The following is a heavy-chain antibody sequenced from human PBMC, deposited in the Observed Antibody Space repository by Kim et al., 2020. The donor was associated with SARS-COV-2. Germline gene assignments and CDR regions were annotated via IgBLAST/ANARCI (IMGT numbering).Heavy chain of an antibody. CDR1: GFTFDDYA. V-gene: IGHV3-9*01. CDR2: ISWNSGSI. CDR3: AKDVGEWLEYDAFDI. J-gene: IGHJ3*02. Sequence: GGSLRLSCAASGFTFDDYALHWVRQAPGKGLEWVSGISWNSGSIGYADSVKGRFTISRDNAKNSLYLQMNSLRAEDTALYYCAKDVGEWLEYDAFDIWGQGTMVTVSS. D-gene: IGHD6-19*01.